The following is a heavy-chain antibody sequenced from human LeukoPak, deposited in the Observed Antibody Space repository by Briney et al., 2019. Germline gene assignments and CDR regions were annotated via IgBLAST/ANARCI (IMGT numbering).Heavy chain of an antibody. Sequence: ASVKVSCKASGYTFTGYYMHWVRQAPGQGLEWMGWINPNTGGTNYAQRFQGRVTMTRGTSVSTAYMELSSLTSDDTAVYYCARGVSAPLGRWFDPWGQGTLVTVSS. D-gene: IGHD6-13*01. J-gene: IGHJ5*02. CDR1: GYTFTGYY. CDR3: ARGVSAPLGRWFDP. V-gene: IGHV1-2*02. CDR2: INPNTGGT.